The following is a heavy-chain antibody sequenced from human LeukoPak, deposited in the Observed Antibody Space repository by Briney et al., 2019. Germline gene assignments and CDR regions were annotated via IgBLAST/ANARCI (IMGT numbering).Heavy chain of an antibody. CDR3: ARQSSSWYRWFDP. Sequence: PSETLSLTCAVYGGSFSGYYWSWIHQPPGKGLEWIGEINHSGSTNYNPSLKSRVTISVDTSKNQFSLKLSSVTAADTAVYYCARQSSSWYRWFDPWGQGTLVTVSS. CDR1: GGSFSGYY. CDR2: INHSGST. V-gene: IGHV4-34*01. D-gene: IGHD6-13*01. J-gene: IGHJ5*02.